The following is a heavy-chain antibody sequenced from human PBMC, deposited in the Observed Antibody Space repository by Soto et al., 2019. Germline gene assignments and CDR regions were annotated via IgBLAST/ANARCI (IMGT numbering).Heavy chain of an antibody. V-gene: IGHV1-2*02. D-gene: IGHD2-2*01. Sequence: ASVKVSCKTSGYTFTGYYMHWVRHAPGQGLEWMGWINPNSGGTNYAQKIQGRVTMTRDTSISTAYMELSRLRSDDTAVYYCVRGYCSSTSCYGDWFDPWGQGTLVTVSS. CDR2: INPNSGGT. CDR1: GYTFTGYY. J-gene: IGHJ5*02. CDR3: VRGYCSSTSCYGDWFDP.